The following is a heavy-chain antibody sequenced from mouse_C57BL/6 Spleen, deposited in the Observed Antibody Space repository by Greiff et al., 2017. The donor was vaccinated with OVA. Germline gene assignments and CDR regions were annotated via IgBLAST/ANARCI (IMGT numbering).Heavy chain of an antibody. Sequence: QVQLQQPGAELVKPGASVKMSCTASGYTFTSYWITWVKQRPGQGLEWIGDIYPGSGSTNYNEQFKSKATLTVDTSSSTAYMQLSSLTSEDSAVYYCARICNYGTRYFDVWGTGTTVTVSS. CDR1: GYTFTSYW. D-gene: IGHD1-1*01. J-gene: IGHJ1*03. CDR3: ARICNYGTRYFDV. CDR2: IYPGSGST. V-gene: IGHV1-55*01.